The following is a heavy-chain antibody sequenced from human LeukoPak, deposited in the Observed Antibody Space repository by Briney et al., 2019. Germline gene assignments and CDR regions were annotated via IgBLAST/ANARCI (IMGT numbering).Heavy chain of an antibody. CDR1: GLNFDDSA. V-gene: IGHV3-43*02. J-gene: IGHJ4*02. CDR3: AKESGKFDY. CDR2: ISVDGGST. Sequence: GGSLSLSCVASGLNFDDSAMHWVRQAPGKGLEWVSLISVDGGSTFSADSVKGRFSISRDNSKNSLYLQMNSLRSEDTAMYYCAKESGKFDYWGQGTLVAVSS.